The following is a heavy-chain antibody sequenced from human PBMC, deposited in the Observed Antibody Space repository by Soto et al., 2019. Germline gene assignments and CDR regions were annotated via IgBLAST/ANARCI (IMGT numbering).Heavy chain of an antibody. J-gene: IGHJ6*02. Sequence: GGSLRLSXAASEFTFSNYGMHWVRQAPGKGLEWVAVIWYDGSNKYYADSVKGRFTISRDNSKNTLYLQMNSLRAEDTAVYYCARDDIPGRAVAIYGMDVWGQGTTVTVSS. D-gene: IGHD6-19*01. CDR3: ARDDIPGRAVAIYGMDV. CDR1: EFTFSNYG. CDR2: IWYDGSNK. V-gene: IGHV3-33*01.